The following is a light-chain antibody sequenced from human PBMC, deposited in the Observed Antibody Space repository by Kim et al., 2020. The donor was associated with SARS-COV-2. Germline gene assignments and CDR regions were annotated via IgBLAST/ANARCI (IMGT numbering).Light chain of an antibody. J-gene: IGLJ2*01. V-gene: IGLV3-21*01. CDR3: QGWESSSDNWV. CDR1: NSRWKN. CDR2: NYN. Sequence: PGKRARTRCGGHNSRWKNKPGYQQKPGQAPALVIYNYNDRPPGIAERVSGSNSRNAATLTISRVEAGDEADYDCQGWESSSDNWVFGGGTQLTVL.